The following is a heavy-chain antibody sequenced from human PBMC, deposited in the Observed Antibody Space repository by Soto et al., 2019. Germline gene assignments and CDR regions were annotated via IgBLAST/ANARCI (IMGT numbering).Heavy chain of an antibody. Sequence: PSETLSLTCTVSGGSISSYYWSWIRQPPGKGLEWIGYIYYSGSTNYNPSLKSRVTISVDTSKNQFSLKLSSVTAADTAVYYCARVPHQYCYDSSGYYYGPGYFDYWGQGTLVTVSS. CDR2: IYYSGST. CDR3: ARVPHQYCYDSSGYYYGPGYFDY. CDR1: GGSISSYY. D-gene: IGHD3-22*01. J-gene: IGHJ4*02. V-gene: IGHV4-59*01.